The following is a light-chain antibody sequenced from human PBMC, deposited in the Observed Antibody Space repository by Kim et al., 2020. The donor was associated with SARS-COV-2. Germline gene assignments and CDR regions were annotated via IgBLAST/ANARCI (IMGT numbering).Light chain of an antibody. CDR3: AAWDDSLNGMV. Sequence: ELTQPPSASGTPGQRVTISCSGSSSNIGSVNWYQHLPGTAPKLLIYGYNPRPSGVPDRFSGSKSCTSASLAISGLQSEDEAHYYCAAWDDSLNGMVFG. CDR2: GYN. CDR1: SSNIGS. J-gene: IGLJ2*01. V-gene: IGLV1-44*01.